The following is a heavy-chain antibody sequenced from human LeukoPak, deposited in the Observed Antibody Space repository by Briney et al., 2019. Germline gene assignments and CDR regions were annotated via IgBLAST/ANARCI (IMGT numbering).Heavy chain of an antibody. V-gene: IGHV1-18*01. CDR3: ARIPPIGSSYSDY. J-gene: IGHJ4*02. Sequence: ASVKVSCKASGGTFSSYDISWVRQAPGQGLEWMGWISAYNGNTNYAQKLQGRVTMTTDTSTSTAYMELRSLRSDDTAVYYCARIPPIGSSYSDYWGQGTLVTVSS. CDR2: ISAYNGNT. CDR1: GGTFSSYD. D-gene: IGHD5-18*01.